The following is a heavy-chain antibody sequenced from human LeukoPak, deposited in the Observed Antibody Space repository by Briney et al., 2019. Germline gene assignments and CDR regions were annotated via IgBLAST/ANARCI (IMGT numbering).Heavy chain of an antibody. Sequence: PGGSLRLSCAASGFTFSNYDMHWVRQAPGKGLEWVAFIRYDGSNKYYADSVKGRFTISRDNSKNTLYLQMNSLRPEDTTVYYCAKGLAAAGSHDAFDIWGQGTMVTVSS. J-gene: IGHJ3*02. D-gene: IGHD6-13*01. CDR2: IRYDGSNK. CDR3: AKGLAAAGSHDAFDI. CDR1: GFTFSNYD. V-gene: IGHV3-30*02.